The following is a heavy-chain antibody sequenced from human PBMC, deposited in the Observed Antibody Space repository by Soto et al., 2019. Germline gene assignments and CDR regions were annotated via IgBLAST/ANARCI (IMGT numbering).Heavy chain of an antibody. CDR3: AREGMDPYYYYGMDV. CDR1: GYTFTSYG. Sequence: ASVKVSCKASGYTFTSYGISWVRQAPGQGLEWMGWISAYNGNTNYAQKLQGRVTMTTDTSTSTAYMELRSLRSDDTAVYYCAREGMDPYYYYGMDVWRQRTTVTVSS. V-gene: IGHV1-18*01. CDR2: ISAYNGNT. J-gene: IGHJ6*02. D-gene: IGHD6-13*01.